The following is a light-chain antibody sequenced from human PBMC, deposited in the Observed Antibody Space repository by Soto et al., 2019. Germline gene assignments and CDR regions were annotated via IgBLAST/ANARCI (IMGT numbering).Light chain of an antibody. V-gene: IGLV2-14*01. CDR2: SVS. Sequence: QSALTQPASVSGSPGQSITISCSGTGSDIGAYDHVAWFQQFPGKTPKLVIYSVSNRPSGVSYRFSGSKSGNTASLTISGLQADDEADYYCISYTVSRSYVFGPGTKLTVL. CDR3: ISYTVSRSYV. J-gene: IGLJ1*01. CDR1: GSDIGAYDH.